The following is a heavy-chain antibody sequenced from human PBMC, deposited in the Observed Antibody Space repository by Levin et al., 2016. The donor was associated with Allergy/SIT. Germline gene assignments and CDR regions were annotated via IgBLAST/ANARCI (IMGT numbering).Heavy chain of an antibody. CDR2: INHSGST. V-gene: IGHV4-34*01. Sequence: WIRQPPGKGLEWIGEINHSGSTNYNPSLKSRVTISVDKSKNQFSLKLSSVTAADTAVYYCARGGGNNDFWSGRGAHWGQGTLVTVSS. J-gene: IGHJ4*02. D-gene: IGHD3-3*01. CDR3: ARGGGNNDFWSGRGAH.